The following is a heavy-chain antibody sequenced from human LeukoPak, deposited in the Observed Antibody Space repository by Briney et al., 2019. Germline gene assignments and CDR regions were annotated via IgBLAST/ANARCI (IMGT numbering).Heavy chain of an antibody. Sequence: SETLSLTCTVSGGSISSYYWSWIRQPPGKGLEWIGYIYYSGNTNYNPSLKSRVTISVDTSKSQFSPKLSSVAAADTAVYYCARTHYGSGSYWFDYWGQGTLVTVSS. D-gene: IGHD3-10*01. V-gene: IGHV4-59*01. CDR1: GGSISSYY. J-gene: IGHJ4*02. CDR3: ARTHYGSGSYWFDY. CDR2: IYYSGNT.